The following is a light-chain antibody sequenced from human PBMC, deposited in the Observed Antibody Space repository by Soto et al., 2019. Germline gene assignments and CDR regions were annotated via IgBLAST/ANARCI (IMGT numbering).Light chain of an antibody. CDR2: DAS. CDR3: QQYNNYPRT. J-gene: IGKJ1*01. CDR1: QSVSSY. Sequence: DIVLTQSPATLSLSPGDRATLSCRASQSVSSYLAWYQQKPGQAPRLLIYDASNRATGIPARFSGSGSGTDFTLTISSLEPEDFAVYYCQQYNNYPRTFGQGTKGDIK. V-gene: IGKV3-11*01.